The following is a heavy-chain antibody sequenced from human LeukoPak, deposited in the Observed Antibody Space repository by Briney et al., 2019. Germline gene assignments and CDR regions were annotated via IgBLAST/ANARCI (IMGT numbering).Heavy chain of an antibody. D-gene: IGHD5-12*01. CDR2: IYYSGTT. CDR1: GGSLSGYY. CDR3: ARGHIESADDYGNWFHP. J-gene: IGHJ5*02. Sequence: PSETLSLTCAVYGGSLSGYYWSWIRQPPGKGLEWIGYIYYSGTTKYNPSLKSRVTISVDTSKNQFSLKLNSLTAADTAVYYCARGHIESADDYGNWFHPWGQGTLVTVSS. V-gene: IGHV4-59*01.